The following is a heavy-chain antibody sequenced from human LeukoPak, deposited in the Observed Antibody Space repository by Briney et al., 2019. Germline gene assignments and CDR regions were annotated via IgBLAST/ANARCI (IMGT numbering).Heavy chain of an antibody. CDR2: IYTSGST. D-gene: IGHD1-26*01. CDR1: GGSISSYY. V-gene: IGHV4-4*07. CDR3: ARGGWELPYYYYYYYMDV. J-gene: IGHJ6*03. Sequence: PSETLSLTCTVSGGSISSYYWSWIRQPAGKGLEWIGRIYTSGSTNYNPSLKSRVTMSVDTSKNQFSLKLSSVTAADTAVYYCARGGWELPYYYYYYYMDVWGKGTTVTVSS.